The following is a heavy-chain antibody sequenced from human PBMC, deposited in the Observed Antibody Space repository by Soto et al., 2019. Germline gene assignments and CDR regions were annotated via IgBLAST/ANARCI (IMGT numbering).Heavy chain of an antibody. Sequence: SETLSLTCAVYGGSFSGYYWSWIRQPPGKGLEWIGEINHSGSTNYNPSLKSRVTISADTSKNQFSLKLSSVTAADTAVYYCARDPREALGAFDIWGQGTMVTVSS. CDR2: INHSGST. CDR3: ARDPREALGAFDI. CDR1: GGSFSGYY. V-gene: IGHV4-34*01. J-gene: IGHJ3*02. D-gene: IGHD3-16*01.